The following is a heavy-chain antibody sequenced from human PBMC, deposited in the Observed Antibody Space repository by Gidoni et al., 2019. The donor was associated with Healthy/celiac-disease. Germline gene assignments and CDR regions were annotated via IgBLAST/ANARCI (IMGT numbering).Heavy chain of an antibody. CDR2: IWYDGSNK. CDR3: ARDHTNDIVATIGSY. CDR1: GFTFSSSG. Sequence: QVQLVESGGGVVQPGRSLRLSCAASGFTFSSSGMHWVRQAPGKGLEWGAVIWYDGSNKYYADSVKGRFTISRDNSKNTLYLQMNSLRAEDTAVYYCARDHTNDIVATIGSYWGQGTLVTVSS. V-gene: IGHV3-33*01. D-gene: IGHD5-12*01. J-gene: IGHJ4*02.